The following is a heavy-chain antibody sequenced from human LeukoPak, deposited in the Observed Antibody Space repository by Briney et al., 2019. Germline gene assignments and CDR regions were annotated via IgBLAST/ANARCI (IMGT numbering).Heavy chain of an antibody. CDR1: GYTFTGYY. J-gene: IGHJ6*03. V-gene: IGHV1-2*02. CDR2: INPNSGGT. Sequence: ASVKVSCKASGYTFTGYYMHWVRQVPGQGLEWMGWINPNSGGTNYAQRFQGRVTMTRDTSISTAYMELSRLRSDDTAVYYCARMYSSSSDYYYYYMDVWGKGTTVTVSS. CDR3: ARMYSSSSDYYYYYMDV. D-gene: IGHD6-13*01.